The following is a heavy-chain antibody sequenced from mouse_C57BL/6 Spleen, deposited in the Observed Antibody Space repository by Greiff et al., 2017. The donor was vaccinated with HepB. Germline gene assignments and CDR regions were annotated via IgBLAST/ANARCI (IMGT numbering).Heavy chain of an antibody. D-gene: IGHD1-1*01. J-gene: IGHJ4*01. CDR2: IYPGDGDT. CDR1: GYAFSSSW. CDR3: ASYYYGSSYEDAMDY. Sequence: VQLVESGPELVKPGASVKMSCKASGYAFSSSWMNWVKQRPGKGLEWIGRIYPGDGDTNYNGKFKGKATLTADKSSSTAYMQLSSLTSEDSAVYFCASYYYGSSYEDAMDYWGQGTSVTVSS. V-gene: IGHV1-82*01.